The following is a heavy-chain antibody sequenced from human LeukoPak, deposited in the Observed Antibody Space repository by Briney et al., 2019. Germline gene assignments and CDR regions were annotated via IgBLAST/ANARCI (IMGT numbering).Heavy chain of an antibody. D-gene: IGHD3-22*01. V-gene: IGHV3-21*01. CDR2: IRSAGDNT. J-gene: IGHJ4*02. CDR1: GFTFRRYT. Sequence: GGSLRLSCSASGFTFRRYTMNWVRQAPGKGLEWVSSIRSAGDNTYYADSVKGRFTISRDNAKNSLYLQMNSLRAEDTAVYYCARDPTYYYDGHAIWGQGTLVTVSS. CDR3: ARDPTYYYDGHAI.